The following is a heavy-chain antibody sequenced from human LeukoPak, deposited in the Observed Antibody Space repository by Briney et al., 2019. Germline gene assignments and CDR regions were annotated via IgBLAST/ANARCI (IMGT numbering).Heavy chain of an antibody. J-gene: IGHJ4*02. D-gene: IGHD6-19*01. CDR1: GFTVISNY. CDR3: AKAGIGVVGYFDY. CDR2: IYSGGST. V-gene: IGHV3-66*01. Sequence: AGGSLRLSCAASGFTVISNYMNWVRQAPGKGLEWVSVIYSGGSTYYADSVKGRFTLSRDNSKNTLYLQMNSLRDEDTALYYCAKAGIGVVGYFDYWGQGTLVTVSS.